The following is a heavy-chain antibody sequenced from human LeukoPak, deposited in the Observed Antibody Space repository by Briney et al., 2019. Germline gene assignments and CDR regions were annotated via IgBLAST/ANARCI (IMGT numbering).Heavy chain of an antibody. D-gene: IGHD1-26*01. V-gene: IGHV3-23*01. Sequence: GGSLRLSCAASGFTFSSIAMSWVRQAPDKGLKWVSTISGSSGGTYYADSVKGRFTISRDDSKNTLYLQMNSLRADDTAVYYCAKDLGRYRNNFFDYWGQGNLVTVSS. CDR1: GFTFSSIA. CDR3: AKDLGRYRNNFFDY. J-gene: IGHJ4*02. CDR2: ISGSSGGT.